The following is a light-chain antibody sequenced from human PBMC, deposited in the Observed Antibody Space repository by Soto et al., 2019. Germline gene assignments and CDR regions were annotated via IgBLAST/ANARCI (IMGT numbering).Light chain of an antibody. CDR1: QMISSS. CDR2: KAS. V-gene: IGKV1-5*03. J-gene: IGKJ2*01. CDR3: QQYDSYSPYT. Sequence: DIQMTQFPPTLSASLGDRVTITCRASQMISSSLAAYQQKPGKAPKLLIYKASTLETGVPSRFSGSGSGTKFTTLISSLQPHDFSTYYCQQYDSYSPYTFGQGTKLEIK.